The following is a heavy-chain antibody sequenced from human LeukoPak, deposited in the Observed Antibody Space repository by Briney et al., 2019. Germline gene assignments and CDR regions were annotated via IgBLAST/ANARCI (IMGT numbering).Heavy chain of an antibody. Sequence: VSXXSISSXXXXXXXXXXXXXLXXIGRIYTSGTTNYNPSLQSRVTISVDTSKNQLSLRVTSMTAADTAVYYCARDTSGYYGRYESWGQGILVTVSS. V-gene: IGHV4-4*07. CDR1: XXSISSXX. D-gene: IGHD3-3*01. J-gene: IGHJ4*02. CDR3: ARDTSGYYGRYES. CDR2: IYTSGTT.